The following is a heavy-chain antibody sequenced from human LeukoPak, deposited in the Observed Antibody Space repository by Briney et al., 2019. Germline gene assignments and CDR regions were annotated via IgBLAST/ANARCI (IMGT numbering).Heavy chain of an antibody. D-gene: IGHD1-1*01. J-gene: IGHJ4*02. CDR2: ITGNGGGT. V-gene: IGHV3-64*02. CDR1: GFIFSSYA. Sequence: GGSLRLSCAASGFIFSSYAMQWVRQAPGKGLECISAITGNGGGTFYADSVKGRFTISRDNSKNTLFLQMDSLKAEDMAVYYCVRGGQSTNCFDYWGQGILVTVSS. CDR3: VRGGQSTNCFDY.